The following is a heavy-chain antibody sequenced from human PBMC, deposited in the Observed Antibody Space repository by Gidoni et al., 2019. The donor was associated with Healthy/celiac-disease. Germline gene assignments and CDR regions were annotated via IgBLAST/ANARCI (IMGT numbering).Heavy chain of an antibody. CDR2: IRYDGSNK. V-gene: IGHV3-30*02. Sequence: QVQLVASGGGVVPPGGSLRLSCAASGFTFSSYGMHWVRQAPGKGLEWVAFIRYDGSNKYYADSVKGRFTISRDNSKNTLYLQMNSLRAEDTAVYYCAKDLPLVTTLDNWFDPWGQGTLVTVSS. CDR3: AKDLPLVTTLDNWFDP. D-gene: IGHD4-17*01. CDR1: GFTFSSYG. J-gene: IGHJ5*02.